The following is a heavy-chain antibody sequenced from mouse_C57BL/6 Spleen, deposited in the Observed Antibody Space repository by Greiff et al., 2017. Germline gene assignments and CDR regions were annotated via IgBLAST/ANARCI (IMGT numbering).Heavy chain of an antibody. CDR1: GYTFTSYW. J-gene: IGHJ3*01. CDR2: IYPGSGST. V-gene: IGHV1-55*01. D-gene: IGHD2-3*01. Sequence: LQPGAELVKPGASVKMSCKASGYTFTSYWITWVKQRPGQGLEWIGDIYPGSGSTNYNEKFKSKATLTVDTSSSTAYMQLSSLTSEDSAVYXCARDGYYCLAYWGQGTLVTVSA. CDR3: ARDGYYCLAY.